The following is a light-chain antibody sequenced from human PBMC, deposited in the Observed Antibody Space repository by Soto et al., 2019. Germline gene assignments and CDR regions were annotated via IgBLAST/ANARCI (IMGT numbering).Light chain of an antibody. CDR1: NSNIGINP. V-gene: IGLV1-44*01. Sequence: QSVLTQPPSASGTPGQSVIFSCSGSNSNIGINPVTWYQQLPGTAPKLVIYDNNQRPSGVPYRFSGSKSGTSASLAISGLQSGDEADYYCAAWADSLDAAVFGGGTQLTVL. J-gene: IGLJ7*01. CDR3: AAWADSLDAAV. CDR2: DNN.